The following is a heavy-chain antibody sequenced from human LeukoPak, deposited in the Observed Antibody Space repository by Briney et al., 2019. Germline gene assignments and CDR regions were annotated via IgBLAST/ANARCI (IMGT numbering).Heavy chain of an antibody. CDR2: IYYSGST. D-gene: IGHD3-22*01. CDR3: ARRRYYDSSGSPGWAFDI. Sequence: SETLSLTCTVSGGSISSSSYYWGWIRQPPGKGLEWIGSIYYSGSTYYNPSLNSRVTISVDMSNNQFSLKLSSVTAADTAVYYCARRRYYDSSGSPGWAFDIWGQGTMVTVSS. CDR1: GGSISSSSYY. J-gene: IGHJ3*02. V-gene: IGHV4-39*01.